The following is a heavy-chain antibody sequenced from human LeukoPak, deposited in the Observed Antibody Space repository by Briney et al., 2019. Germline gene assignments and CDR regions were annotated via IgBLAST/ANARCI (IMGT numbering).Heavy chain of an antibody. CDR2: ISGSGGST. CDR3: AKDGCASCYHWDAFDI. Sequence: GSLRLSCAASGFTFSSYGMSWVRQAPGKGLEWVSAISGSGGSTYYADSVKGRFTISRDNSKNTLYLQMNSLRAEDTAVYYCAKDGCASCYHWDAFDIWGQGTMVTVSS. D-gene: IGHD2-2*01. J-gene: IGHJ3*02. CDR1: GFTFSSYG. V-gene: IGHV3-23*01.